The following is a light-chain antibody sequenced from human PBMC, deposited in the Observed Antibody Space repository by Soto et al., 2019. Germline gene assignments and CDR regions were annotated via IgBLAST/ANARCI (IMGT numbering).Light chain of an antibody. J-gene: IGKJ1*01. Sequence: DLPMTQSPSSLSASVGDRVTITCQASQDITNHLHWYQQKPGKAPKLLIYDAFNLETGVPSRFSGSGFGTDFTFIINNLQPEDCATYFCQHCHILPWTFVQGTKGEIK. CDR2: DAF. V-gene: IGKV1-33*01. CDR1: QDITNH. CDR3: QHCHILPWT.